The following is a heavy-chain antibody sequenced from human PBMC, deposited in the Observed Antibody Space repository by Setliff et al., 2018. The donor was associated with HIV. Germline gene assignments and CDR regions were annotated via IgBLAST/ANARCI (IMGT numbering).Heavy chain of an antibody. Sequence: PSETLSLTCTVSGGSIVRYHWSWIRQSAGKGLEWIGHIYSSGSTNYNPSLKSRVTISTDTSKNRFSLNLSSVTAADTAVYYCATRYFDSASFDYWGQGALVTVSS. J-gene: IGHJ4*02. CDR2: IYSSGST. V-gene: IGHV4-4*07. D-gene: IGHD3-9*01. CDR1: GGSIVRYH. CDR3: ATRYFDSASFDY.